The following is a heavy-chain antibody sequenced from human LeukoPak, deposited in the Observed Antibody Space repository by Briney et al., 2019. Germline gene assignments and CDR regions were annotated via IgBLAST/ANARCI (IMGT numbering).Heavy chain of an antibody. D-gene: IGHD4-17*01. CDR2: ISYDGSNK. CDR3: ARDRGGLRHFDY. Sequence: TGGSLRLSCAASGFTFSSYAMHWVRQAPGKGLEWVAGISYDGSNKYYADSVKGRFTISRDNSKNTLYLQMNSLRAEDTAVYYCARDRGGLRHFDYWGQGTLVTVSS. V-gene: IGHV3-30*04. J-gene: IGHJ4*02. CDR1: GFTFSSYA.